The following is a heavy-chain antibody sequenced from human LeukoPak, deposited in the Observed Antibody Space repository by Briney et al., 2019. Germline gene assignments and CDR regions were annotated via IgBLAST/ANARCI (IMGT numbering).Heavy chain of an antibody. V-gene: IGHV3-23*01. D-gene: IGHD6-19*01. CDR2: ISGSGGST. J-gene: IGHJ2*01. Sequence: GGSLRPSCAASGFTFSSYAMSWVRQAPGKGLEWVSAISGSGGSTYYADSVKGRFTISRDNSKNTLYLQMNSLRAEDTAVYYCAKDLGGYSSGWTDWYFDLWGRGTLVTVSS. CDR1: GFTFSSYA. CDR3: AKDLGGYSSGWTDWYFDL.